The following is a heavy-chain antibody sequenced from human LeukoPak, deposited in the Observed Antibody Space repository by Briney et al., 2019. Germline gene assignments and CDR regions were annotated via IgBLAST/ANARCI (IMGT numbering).Heavy chain of an antibody. V-gene: IGHV4-59*01. Sequence: SETLSLTCTVSGGSISSYHWSWIRQPPGKGLEWIGYIHYSEITKYNPSLKSRVTISVDTSKNQFSLKLSSVTAADTAVYYCARGVPPSYCSGGSCYFAPHFDNWGQGTLVTVSS. CDR2: IHYSEIT. J-gene: IGHJ4*02. CDR3: ARGVPPSYCSGGSCYFAPHFDN. D-gene: IGHD2-15*01. CDR1: GGSISSYH.